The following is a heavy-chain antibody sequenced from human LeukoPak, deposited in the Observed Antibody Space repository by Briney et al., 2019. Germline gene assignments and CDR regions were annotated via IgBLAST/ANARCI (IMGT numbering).Heavy chain of an antibody. Sequence: AGGSLRLSCAVSGFTFDDYAMHWVRQVPGKGLEWVSGINWNSDSIGYADSVKGRFTTSRDNAKNSLYLQMNSLRAEDTAFYYCAINGGGDSGYGNFDYWGRGTLVTVFS. CDR3: AINGGGDSGYGNFDY. CDR2: INWNSDSI. CDR1: GFTFDDYA. V-gene: IGHV3-9*01. J-gene: IGHJ4*02. D-gene: IGHD5-12*01.